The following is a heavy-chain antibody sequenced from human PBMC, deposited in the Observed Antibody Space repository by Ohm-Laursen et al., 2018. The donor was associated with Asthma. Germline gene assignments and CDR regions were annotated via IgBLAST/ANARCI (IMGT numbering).Heavy chain of an antibody. CDR2: IYYSGST. Sequence: GTLSLTCTVSGGSISSYYWSWIRQPPGKGLEWIGYIYYSGSTNYNPSLKSRVTISVDTSKNQFSLKLSSVTAADTAVYYCARDQGYSSGSLDYWGQGTLATVSS. D-gene: IGHD6-19*01. CDR1: GGSISSYY. CDR3: ARDQGYSSGSLDY. J-gene: IGHJ4*02. V-gene: IGHV4-59*01.